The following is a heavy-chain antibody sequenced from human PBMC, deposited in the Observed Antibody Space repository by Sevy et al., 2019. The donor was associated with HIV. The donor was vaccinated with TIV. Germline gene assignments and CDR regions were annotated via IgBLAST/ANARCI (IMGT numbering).Heavy chain of an antibody. CDR1: GFTFSSYA. V-gene: IGHV3-23*01. CDR2: ISGSGGST. Sequence: GGSLRLSCAASGFTFSSYAMSWVRQAPGKGLERVSAISGSGGSTYYADSVKGRFTISRDNSKNTLYLQMNSLRAEDKAVYYCAKVDRPIMVRGVITPFDYWGQGTLVTVSS. CDR3: AKVDRPIMVRGVITPFDY. J-gene: IGHJ4*02. D-gene: IGHD3-10*01.